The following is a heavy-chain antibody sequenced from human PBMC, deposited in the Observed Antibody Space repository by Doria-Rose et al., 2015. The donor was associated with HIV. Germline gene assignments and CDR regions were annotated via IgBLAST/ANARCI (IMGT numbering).Heavy chain of an antibody. Sequence: ETLSLTCTVSGDSIHNFYWTWVRQAAGKGLEWIGRIYSTGSTNYNPSLQSRVTISMDTSRSQFSLSLRSVTAADTAFYFCARDRGDYWGQGALVTVTS. J-gene: IGHJ4*02. CDR2: IYSTGST. V-gene: IGHV4-4*07. CDR3: ARDRGDY. CDR1: GDSIHNFY.